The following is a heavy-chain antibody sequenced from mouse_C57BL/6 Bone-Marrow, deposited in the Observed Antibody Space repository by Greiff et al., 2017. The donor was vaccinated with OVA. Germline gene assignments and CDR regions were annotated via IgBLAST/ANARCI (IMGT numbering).Heavy chain of an antibody. CDR2: IYPGNSDT. J-gene: IGHJ2*01. Sequence: VQLQQSGTVLARPGASVKMSCKTSGYTFTSYWMHWVKQRPGQGLEWIGAIYPGNSDTSYNQKFKGKAKLTAVTSASTAYMELSSLTNEDSAVYYCTIYYYGSSYVDYWGQGTTLTVSS. CDR1: GYTFTSYW. CDR3: TIYYYGSSYVDY. D-gene: IGHD1-1*01. V-gene: IGHV1-5*01.